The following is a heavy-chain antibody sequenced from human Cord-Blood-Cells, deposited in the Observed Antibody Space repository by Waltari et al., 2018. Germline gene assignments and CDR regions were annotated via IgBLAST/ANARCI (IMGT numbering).Heavy chain of an antibody. CDR3: ATAAIAVAGTAFDI. CDR1: GYTLPELA. V-gene: IGHV1-24*01. J-gene: IGHJ3*02. D-gene: IGHD6-19*01. Sequence: QVQLVQSGAEVKKPGASVKVSCKVSGYTLPELAIHWVRQATGRGLEWMGGFDPEDGETIYAQKFQGRVTMTEDTSTDTAYMELSSLRSEDTAVYYCATAAIAVAGTAFDIWGQGTMVTVSS. CDR2: FDPEDGET.